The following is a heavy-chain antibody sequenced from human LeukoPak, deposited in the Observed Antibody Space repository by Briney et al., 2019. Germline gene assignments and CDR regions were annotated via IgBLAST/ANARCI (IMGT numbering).Heavy chain of an antibody. CDR1: GFTFSSYA. J-gene: IGHJ4*02. V-gene: IGHV3-64*01. Sequence: GGSLRLSCAASGFTFSSYAMHWVRQAPGKGLEYVSDISTNGGSTYYANSVKGRFTISRDNSKNTLYLQMNSLRAEDTAVYYCARDRHRYSYDTGGYPPYWGQGTLVTVSS. D-gene: IGHD3-22*01. CDR2: ISTNGGST. CDR3: ARDRHRYSYDTGGYPPY.